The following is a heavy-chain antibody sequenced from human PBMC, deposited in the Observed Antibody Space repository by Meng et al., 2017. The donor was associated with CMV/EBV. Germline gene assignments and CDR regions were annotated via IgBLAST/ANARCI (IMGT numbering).Heavy chain of an antibody. CDR2: INHSGST. J-gene: IGHJ6*02. V-gene: IGHV4-34*01. CDR1: GGSFSGYY. CDR3: ARERITIEIFGVLYGMDV. Sequence: SETLSLTCAIYGGSFSGYYWSWIRQPPGKGLEWIGEINHSGSTNYNPSLKSRVTISVDKSKNQFSLKLSSVTAADTAVYYCARERITIEIFGVLYGMDVWGQGTTVTV. D-gene: IGHD3-3*01.